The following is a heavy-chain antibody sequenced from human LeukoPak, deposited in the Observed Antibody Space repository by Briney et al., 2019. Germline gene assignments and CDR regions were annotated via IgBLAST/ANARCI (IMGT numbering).Heavy chain of an antibody. Sequence: ASVTVSCKVSGYTLTELSMHWVRQAPGKGLEWMGGFDPEDGETIYAQKFQGRVTMTEDTSTDTAYMELSSLRSEDAAVYYCACRDGYNWDYWGQGTLVSVSS. V-gene: IGHV1-24*01. CDR2: FDPEDGET. CDR3: ACRDGYNWDY. J-gene: IGHJ4*02. D-gene: IGHD5-24*01. CDR1: GYTLTELS.